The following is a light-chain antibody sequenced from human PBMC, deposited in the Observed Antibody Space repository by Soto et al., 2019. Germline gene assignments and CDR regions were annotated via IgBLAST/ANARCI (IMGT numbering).Light chain of an antibody. CDR2: GAS. Sequence: EIVLTQSPGTLSLSPGERATLSCRASQSVSSSHLAWYQQKAGQAPRVLIYGASSRATGIPDRFSGSGSGTDFTLTISRREPEDFAVYYCQQYVSSPWTFGQGTKVEIK. CDR1: QSVSSSH. CDR3: QQYVSSPWT. V-gene: IGKV3-20*01. J-gene: IGKJ1*01.